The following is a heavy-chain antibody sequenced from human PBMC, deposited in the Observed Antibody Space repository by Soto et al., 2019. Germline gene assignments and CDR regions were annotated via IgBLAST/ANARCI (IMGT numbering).Heavy chain of an antibody. V-gene: IGHV3-33*01. Sequence: QVQLVESGGGVVQPGRSLRLSCAASGFTFSSYGMHWVRQAPGKGLEWVAVIWYDGSNKYYADSVKGRFTISRDNSKNTLDLQTNSLRAEDTSVYYCARAPSGAAGLSRVSLGQGTLVTVSS. CDR2: IWYDGSNK. CDR3: ARAPSGAAGLSRVS. CDR1: GFTFSSYG. D-gene: IGHD6-13*01. J-gene: IGHJ5*02.